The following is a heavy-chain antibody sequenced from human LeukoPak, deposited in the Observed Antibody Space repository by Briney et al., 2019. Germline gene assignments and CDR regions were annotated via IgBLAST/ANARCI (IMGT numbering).Heavy chain of an antibody. CDR3: AKDPGYSYGPYDAFDI. D-gene: IGHD5-18*01. V-gene: IGHV3-30-3*01. Sequence: PGGSLRLSCAASGFTFSSYAMHWVRQAPGKGLEWVAVISYDGSNKYYADSVKGRFTISRDNSKNTLYLQMNSLRAEDTAVYYCAKDPGYSYGPYDAFDIWGQGTMVTVSS. J-gene: IGHJ3*02. CDR2: ISYDGSNK. CDR1: GFTFSSYA.